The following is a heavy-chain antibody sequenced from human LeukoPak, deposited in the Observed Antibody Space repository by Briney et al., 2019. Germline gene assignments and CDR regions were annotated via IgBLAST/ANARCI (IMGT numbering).Heavy chain of an antibody. CDR3: ARASDPWLQLT. D-gene: IGHD5-24*01. CDR2: IKQDGSEK. Sequence: GGSLRLSCAASGFTFTNYAMSWVRQAPGKGLEWVGNIKQDGSEKRYADSMRGRFSISRDNAQTSLYLQMNSLRAEDTAVYYCARASDPWLQLTWGQGTLVTVSS. CDR1: GFTFTNYA. J-gene: IGHJ5*02. V-gene: IGHV3-7*05.